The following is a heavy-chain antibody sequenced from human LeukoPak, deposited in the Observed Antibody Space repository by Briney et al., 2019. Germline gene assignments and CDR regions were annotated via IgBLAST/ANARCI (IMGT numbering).Heavy chain of an antibody. Sequence: SETLSLTCTVSGGSISSNYWSWIRQPPGKGLEWIRYIYYSGGTNYNPSLKSRVTISVDTSKNQFSLKLSSVTAADTAVYYCARRLVNWFDPWGQGTLVTVSS. J-gene: IGHJ5*02. V-gene: IGHV4-59*01. CDR3: ARRLVNWFDP. CDR2: IYYSGGT. CDR1: GGSISSNY. D-gene: IGHD6-19*01.